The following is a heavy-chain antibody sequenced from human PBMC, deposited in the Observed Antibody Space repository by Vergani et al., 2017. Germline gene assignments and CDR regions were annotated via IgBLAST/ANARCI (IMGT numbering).Heavy chain of an antibody. J-gene: IGHJ6*03. CDR2: ISWNSGSI. CDR3: ARVRGRDIVVVPAANPWYYYYYMDV. D-gene: IGHD2-2*01. Sequence: EVQLVESGGGLVQPGRSLRLSCAASGFTFDDYAMHWVRQAPGKGLEWVSGISWNSGSIGYADSVKGRFTISRDNSKNTLYLQMNSLRAEDTAVYYCARVRGRDIVVVPAANPWYYYYYMDVWGKGTTVTVSS. CDR1: GFTFDDYA. V-gene: IGHV3-9*01.